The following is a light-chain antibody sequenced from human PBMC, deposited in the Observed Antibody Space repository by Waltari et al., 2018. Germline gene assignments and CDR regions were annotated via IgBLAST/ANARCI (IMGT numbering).Light chain of an antibody. J-gene: IGLJ1*01. CDR2: YVN. CDR3: CSYAGNYANYV. CDR1: SISVRAYAS. V-gene: IGLV2-11*01. Sequence: QSALIHPRAVSRSPGQSVIISFTVSSISVRAYASVSWYQQHPGKAPTLIIYYVNNRPSGGPDRFSGSKSGNTASLTISGLQAEDEADYYCCSYAGNYANYVFGTGTKLT.